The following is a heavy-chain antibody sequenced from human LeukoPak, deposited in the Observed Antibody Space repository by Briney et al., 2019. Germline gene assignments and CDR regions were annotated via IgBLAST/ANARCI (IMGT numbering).Heavy chain of an antibody. V-gene: IGHV4-61*01. J-gene: IGHJ6*03. Sequence: SETLSLTCTVSGGSISSSSYYWGWIRQPPGKGLEWIGYIYYSGSTNYNPSLKSRVTISVDTSKNQFSLKLSSVSAADTAVYYCARDSHYYYYMDVWGKGTTVTVSS. CDR1: GGSISSSSYY. CDR2: IYYSGST. CDR3: ARDSHYYYYMDV.